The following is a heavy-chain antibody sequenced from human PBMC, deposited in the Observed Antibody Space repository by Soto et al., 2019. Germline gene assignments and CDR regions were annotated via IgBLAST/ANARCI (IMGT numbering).Heavy chain of an antibody. J-gene: IGHJ4*02. CDR1: GGSISSSNW. CDR3: ASRAYDILTATPRPFDY. CDR2: IYHSGST. Sequence: PSETLSLTCAVSGGSISSSNWWSWVRQPPGKGLEWIGEIYHSGSTNYNPSLKSRVTISVDKSKNQFSLKLSSVTAADTAVYYCASRAYDILTATPRPFDYWGQGTLVTVSS. V-gene: IGHV4-4*02. D-gene: IGHD3-9*01.